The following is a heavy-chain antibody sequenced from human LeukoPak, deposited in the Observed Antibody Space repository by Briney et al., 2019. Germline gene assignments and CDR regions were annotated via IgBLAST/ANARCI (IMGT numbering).Heavy chain of an antibody. D-gene: IGHD6-19*01. CDR1: GFTFSSYE. V-gene: IGHV3-48*03. J-gene: IGHJ4*02. CDR3: AKANSGYSSGWLDY. Sequence: GGSLRLSCAASGFTFSSYEMNWVRQAPGKGLEWVSYISSSGGTKYYADSVKGRFTISRDNAKNSLYLQMNSLRAEDTALYYCAKANSGYSSGWLDYWGQGTLVTVSS. CDR2: ISSSGGTK.